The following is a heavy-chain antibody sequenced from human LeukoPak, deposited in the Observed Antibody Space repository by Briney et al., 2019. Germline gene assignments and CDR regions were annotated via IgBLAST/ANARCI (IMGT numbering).Heavy chain of an antibody. V-gene: IGHV1-8*01. J-gene: IGHJ6*03. CDR3: ARAQPARPPYYYYMDV. CDR2: MNPNSGNT. D-gene: IGHD6-6*01. CDR1: GYTFTSYD. Sequence: ASVKVSCKASGYTFTSYDINWVRQATGQGLEWMGWMNPNSGNTGYAQKFQGRVTMTRNTSISTAYMELSSLRSEDTAVYYCARAQPARPPYYYYMDVWGKGTTVTVSS.